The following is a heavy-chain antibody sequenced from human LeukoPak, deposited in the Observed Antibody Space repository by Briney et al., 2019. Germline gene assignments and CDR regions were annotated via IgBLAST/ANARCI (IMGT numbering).Heavy chain of an antibody. D-gene: IGHD3-10*01. Sequence: PGGSLRLSCAASGFTFSSYGMHWVRQAPGKGLEWVAFIRYDGSNKYYADSVEGRFTISRDNSKNTLYLQMNSLRAEDTAVYYCARIMARGITVFDYWGQGTLVTVSS. J-gene: IGHJ4*02. CDR3: ARIMARGITVFDY. CDR2: IRYDGSNK. V-gene: IGHV3-30*02. CDR1: GFTFSSYG.